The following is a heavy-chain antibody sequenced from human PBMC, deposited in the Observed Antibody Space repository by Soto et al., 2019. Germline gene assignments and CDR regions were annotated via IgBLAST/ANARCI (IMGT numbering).Heavy chain of an antibody. J-gene: IGHJ3*02. D-gene: IGHD3-22*01. V-gene: IGHV1-58*01. CDR2: IVVGSGNT. CDR3: AAVDYYDSSGYYGDAFEI. CDR1: GFTFTSSA. Sequence: GASVKVSCKASGFTFTSSAVQWVRQARGQRLEWIGWIVVGSGNTNYAQKFQERVTITRDMSTSTAYMELSSLRSEDTAVYYCAAVDYYDSSGYYGDAFEIWAQGTMVTVSS.